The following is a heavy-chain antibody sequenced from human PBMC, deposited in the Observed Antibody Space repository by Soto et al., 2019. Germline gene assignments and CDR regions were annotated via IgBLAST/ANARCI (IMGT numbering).Heavy chain of an antibody. CDR3: VRGYCSGGSCWDPSFDY. Sequence: LRLSCAASGFTFSSYWMHWVRQAPGKGLVWVSRINSEGSSTNYADSVKGRFTISRDNAKNTLFLQMNSLGAEDTALYYCVRGYCSGGSCWDPSFDYWGQGTLVTVSS. CDR2: INSEGSST. V-gene: IGHV3-74*01. D-gene: IGHD2-15*01. CDR1: GFTFSSYW. J-gene: IGHJ4*02.